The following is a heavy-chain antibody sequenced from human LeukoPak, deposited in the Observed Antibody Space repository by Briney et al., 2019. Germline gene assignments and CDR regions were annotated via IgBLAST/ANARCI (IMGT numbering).Heavy chain of an antibody. CDR1: GGSISSSDYY. V-gene: IGHV4-39*01. CDR3: ARNVYDSSGHYWFDP. J-gene: IGHJ5*02. CDR2: IYYSGTT. D-gene: IGHD3-22*01. Sequence: SETLSLTCSVSGGSISSSDYYWGWIRQPPGKGLEWIGSIYYSGTTYYNPSLKSRVIISVDTSKNQFSLKLRSVTAADTAVYYCARNVYDSSGHYWFDPWGQGTLVTVSS.